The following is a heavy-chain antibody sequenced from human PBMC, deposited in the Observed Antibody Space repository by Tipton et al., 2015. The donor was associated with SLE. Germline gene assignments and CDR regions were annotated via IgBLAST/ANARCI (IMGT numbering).Heavy chain of an antibody. CDR1: GFTFSSYE. J-gene: IGHJ4*02. CDR3: ARVHRSSSARY. CDR2: ISNSGNTI. V-gene: IGHV3-48*03. D-gene: IGHD6-6*01. Sequence: SLRLSCAASGFTFSSYEMNWVRQAPGKGLEWISYISNSGNTIYYADSLKGRFTISRDNAKNSLYLQMNSLRAEDTAVYYCARVHRSSSARYWGQATLVTVSS.